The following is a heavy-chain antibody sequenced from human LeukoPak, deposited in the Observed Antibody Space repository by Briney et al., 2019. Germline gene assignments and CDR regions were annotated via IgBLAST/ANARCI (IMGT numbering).Heavy chain of an antibody. V-gene: IGHV1-18*01. D-gene: IGHD3-3*01. CDR2: ISAYNGNT. Sequence: GASVKVSCKASGYTFTSYGISWVRQAPGQGLEWMGWISAYNGNTNYAQKLQGRVTMTTDTSTSTAYMELRSLRSDDTAVYYCAKDDDFWSGYPMDVWGQGTTVTVSS. J-gene: IGHJ6*02. CDR1: GYTFTSYG. CDR3: AKDDDFWSGYPMDV.